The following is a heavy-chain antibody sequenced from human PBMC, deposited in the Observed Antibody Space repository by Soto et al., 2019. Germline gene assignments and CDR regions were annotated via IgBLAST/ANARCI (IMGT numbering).Heavy chain of an antibody. CDR3: ARVLDCSSASCYSWWFDP. CDR2: INYSGST. CDR1: GGSFSGYY. V-gene: IGHV4-34*01. D-gene: IGHD2-2*01. J-gene: IGHJ5*02. Sequence: SETLSLTCAVYGGSFSGYYWSWIRQPPGKGLVWIGEINYSGSTNYNPSLKSRVTISVDTSKNQFSLRLSSVTAADTAVYYCARVLDCSSASCYSWWFDPWGQGTLVTVSS.